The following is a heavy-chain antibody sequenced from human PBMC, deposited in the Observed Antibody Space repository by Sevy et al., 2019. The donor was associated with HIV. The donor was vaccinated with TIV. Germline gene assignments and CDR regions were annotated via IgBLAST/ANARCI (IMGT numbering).Heavy chain of an antibody. V-gene: IGHV1-2*06. CDR1: GYTFTGYY. D-gene: IGHD2-15*01. J-gene: IGHJ4*02. CDR2: INPNSGGT. CDR3: AGSDLSWGYSKY. Sequence: VSVKVSCKASGYTFTGYYMHWVRQAPGQGLEWMGRINPNSGGTNYAQKFQGRVTMTRDTSISTAYMELSRLRSDDTAVYYCAGSDLSWGYSKYWGQGTLVTVSS.